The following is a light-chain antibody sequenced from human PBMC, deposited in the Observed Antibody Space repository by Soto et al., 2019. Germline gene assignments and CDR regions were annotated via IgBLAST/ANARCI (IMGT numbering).Light chain of an antibody. V-gene: IGKV3-15*01. Sequence: EIVMTQSPATLSVSPGERATLSCRASQSVSSNLAWYQQKPGQAPRLLIYGASTRATGIPARFSGSGSGTEFTLTISSLQSEDFAVYYCQQYNSFWPEYTFGPGTKVDIK. CDR1: QSVSSN. J-gene: IGKJ2*01. CDR3: QQYNSFWPEYT. CDR2: GAS.